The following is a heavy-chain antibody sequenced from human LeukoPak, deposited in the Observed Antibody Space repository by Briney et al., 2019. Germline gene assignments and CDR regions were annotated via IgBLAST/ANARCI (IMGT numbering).Heavy chain of an antibody. CDR3: ARDSYCSTTSCHLDY. CDR1: GGSISGSSYF. V-gene: IGHV4-39*07. J-gene: IGHJ4*02. D-gene: IGHD2-2*01. CDR2: ISYSAIT. Sequence: SETLSLTCTVSGGSISGSSYFWGWIRQSPAKGLEWIGSISYSAITHYNPSLKSRVTMSVDTSRNQVSLNLDSVTAADTAVYYCARDSYCSTTSCHLDYWGQGILVTVSS.